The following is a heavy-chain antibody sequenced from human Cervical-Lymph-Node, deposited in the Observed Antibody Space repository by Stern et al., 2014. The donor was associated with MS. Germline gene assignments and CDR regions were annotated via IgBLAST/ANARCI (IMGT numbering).Heavy chain of an antibody. V-gene: IGHV2-5*02. CDR1: GFSLTTRDVA. CDR3: ARRMVRSDYFDY. D-gene: IGHD3-10*01. CDR2: IYWDDDE. Sequence: TLKESGPTLLKPTQTLTLTCSFSGFSLTTRDVAVGWIRQPPGKALEWLALIYWDDDERYSPSLKNRLSISKDTFRNRVVLTMTGMDPADTGTYFCARRMVRSDYFDYWGQGILVTVSS. J-gene: IGHJ4*02.